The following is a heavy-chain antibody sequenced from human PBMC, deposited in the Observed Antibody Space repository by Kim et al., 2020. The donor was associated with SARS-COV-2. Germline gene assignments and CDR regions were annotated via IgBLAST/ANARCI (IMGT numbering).Heavy chain of an antibody. CDR2: IYYSGST. D-gene: IGHD6-19*01. CDR1: GGSISSSSYY. J-gene: IGHJ6*02. Sequence: SETLSLTCTVSGGSISSSSYYWGWIRQPPGKGLEWIGSIYYSGSTYYNPSLKSRVTISVDTSKNQFSLKLSSVTAADTAVYYCARDHGLSSGWYWGLGMDVWGQGTTVTVSS. V-gene: IGHV4-39*07. CDR3: ARDHGLSSGWYWGLGMDV.